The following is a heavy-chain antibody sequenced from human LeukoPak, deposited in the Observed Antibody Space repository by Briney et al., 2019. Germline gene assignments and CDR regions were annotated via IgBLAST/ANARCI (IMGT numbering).Heavy chain of an antibody. CDR1: GYTFTSYY. D-gene: IGHD3-22*01. V-gene: IGHV1-46*01. Sequence: ASVKVSCKASGYTFTSYYMHWVRQAPGQGLEWMGIINPSGGSTSYAQKFQGRVTMTRDMSTSTVYMELSSLRSEDTAVYYCASGNIDSSGYYPAFDIWGQGTMVTVSS. CDR2: INPSGGST. CDR3: ASGNIDSSGYYPAFDI. J-gene: IGHJ3*02.